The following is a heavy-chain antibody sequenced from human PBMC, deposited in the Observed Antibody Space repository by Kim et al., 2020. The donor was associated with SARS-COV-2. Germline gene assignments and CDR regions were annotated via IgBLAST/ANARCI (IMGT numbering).Heavy chain of an antibody. CDR1: GFTFSTYT. J-gene: IGHJ4*02. V-gene: IGHV3-21*06. D-gene: IGHD6-13*01. CDR3: LRGDSRDY. CDR2: ISSSGGST. Sequence: GGSLRLSCAASGFTFSTYTMNWVRQAPGKGLEWVSSISSSGGSTHYADSVKGRFTISRDNAKNSLYLQMNRLRVEDTAVYYCLRGDSRDYWGQGTLVTVSS.